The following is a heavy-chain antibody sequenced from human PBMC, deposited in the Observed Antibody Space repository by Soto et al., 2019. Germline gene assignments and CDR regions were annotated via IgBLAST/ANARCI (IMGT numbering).Heavy chain of an antibody. CDR2: ISAYNGNT. J-gene: IGHJ4*02. CDR3: ARDRSQILTGYYTYCFDY. Sequence: ASVKVCCTASGYTFTSYGISRVRPAPGKGLEWMGWISAYNGNTNYAQKLQGRVTMTTDTSTSTAYMELRSLRSDDTAVYYCARDRSQILTGYYTYCFDYWGQGTLVTVSS. V-gene: IGHV1-18*01. D-gene: IGHD3-9*01. CDR1: GYTFTSYG.